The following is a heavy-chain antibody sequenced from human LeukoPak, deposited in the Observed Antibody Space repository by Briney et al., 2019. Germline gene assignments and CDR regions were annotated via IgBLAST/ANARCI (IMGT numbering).Heavy chain of an antibody. CDR3: AMGMVTTWLDY. V-gene: IGHV1-69*13. CDR2: IIPIFGTA. D-gene: IGHD4-17*01. J-gene: IGHJ4*02. CDR1: GGTFSSYA. Sequence: ASVKVSCKASGGTFSSYAISWVQQAPGQGLEWMGGIIPIFGTANYAQKFQGRVTITADESTSTAYMELSSLRPEDTAVYYCAMGMVTTWLDYWGQGTLVTVSS.